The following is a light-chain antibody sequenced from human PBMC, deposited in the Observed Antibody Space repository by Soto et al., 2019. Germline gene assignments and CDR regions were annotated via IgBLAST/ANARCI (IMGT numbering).Light chain of an antibody. CDR1: SSDVGAYSY. CDR2: DVS. V-gene: IGLV2-8*01. CDR3: SSFAGSNIVV. J-gene: IGLJ2*01. Sequence: QSVLTQPPSASGSPGQSVTISCTGTSSDVGAYSYVSWYQQHPGKAPKLIISDVSQRPSGVPDRFSGSKSGNTASLTVSGLQTEDEADYYCSSFAGSNIVVFGGGTKVTVL.